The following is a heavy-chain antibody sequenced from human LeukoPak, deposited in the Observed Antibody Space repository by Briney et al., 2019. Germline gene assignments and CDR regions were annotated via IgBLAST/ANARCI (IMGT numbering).Heavy chain of an antibody. CDR1: GGSFSGYY. D-gene: IGHD3-3*01. Sequence: PSETLSLTCAVYGGSFSGYYWSWIRQPPGKGLEWIGEINHSGSTNYNPSLKSRVTISVDTSKNQFSLKLSSVTAADTAVYYCARRRYDFWSGYLGYNWFDPWGQGTLATVSS. CDR3: ARRRYDFWSGYLGYNWFDP. V-gene: IGHV4-34*01. CDR2: INHSGST. J-gene: IGHJ5*02.